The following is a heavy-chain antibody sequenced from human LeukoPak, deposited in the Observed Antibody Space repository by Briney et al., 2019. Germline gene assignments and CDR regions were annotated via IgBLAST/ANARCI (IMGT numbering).Heavy chain of an antibody. CDR2: ISAYNVNT. CDR3: ARAVGYGDRFDY. J-gene: IGHJ4*02. V-gene: IGHV1-18*01. Sequence: GASVKVSFKASVYTFTSYVISWVRQAPCQGLEWMGWISAYNVNTNYAQKLQGRVTMTTDKSTSTAYMELRSLRSDDTAVYYCARAVGYGDRFDYWGKGTLVTVSS. D-gene: IGHD4-17*01. CDR1: VYTFTSYV.